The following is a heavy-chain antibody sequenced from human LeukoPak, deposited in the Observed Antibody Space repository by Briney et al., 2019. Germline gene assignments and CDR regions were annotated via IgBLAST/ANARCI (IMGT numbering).Heavy chain of an antibody. V-gene: IGHV4-34*01. J-gene: IGHJ3*02. CDR1: GGSFSGYY. CDR2: INHSGST. Sequence: PETLSLTCAVYGGSFSGYYWSWIRQPPGKGLEWIGEINHSGSTNYNPSLKSRVTISVDTSKNQFSLKLSSVTAADTAVYYCARGGSYCSSTSCPYKHDAFDIWGQGTMVTVSS. D-gene: IGHD2-2*01. CDR3: ARGGSYCSSTSCPYKHDAFDI.